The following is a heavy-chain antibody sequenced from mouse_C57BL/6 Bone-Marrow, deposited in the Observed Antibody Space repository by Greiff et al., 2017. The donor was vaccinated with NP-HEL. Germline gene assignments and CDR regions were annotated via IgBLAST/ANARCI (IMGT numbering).Heavy chain of an antibody. Sequence: VQLQQSGAEPVRPGASVKLSCTASGFNTKDDYMHWVKQRPEQGLEWIGWIDPENGDTEYASKFQGKATITADTSSNTAYLQLSSLTSEDTDVYCWTTEVIYYGTRDWFAYWGQGTLVTVSA. J-gene: IGHJ3*01. CDR3: TTEVIYYGTRDWFAY. CDR1: GFNTKDDY. CDR2: IDPENGDT. V-gene: IGHV14-4*01. D-gene: IGHD2-1*01.